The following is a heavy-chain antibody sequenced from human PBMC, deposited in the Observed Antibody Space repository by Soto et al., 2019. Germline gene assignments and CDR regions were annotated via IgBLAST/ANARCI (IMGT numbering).Heavy chain of an antibody. J-gene: IGHJ4*02. Sequence: ASVKGSCKASGYTFTSDYMHWVLQAPGQGLEWMGIINPSGGSTSYAQKFQGRVTMTRDTSTSTVYMELSSLRSEDTAVYYCAREGGSSGYMDYWGQGTLVTVSS. V-gene: IGHV1-46*01. D-gene: IGHD3-22*01. CDR1: GYTFTSDY. CDR3: AREGGSSGYMDY. CDR2: INPSGGST.